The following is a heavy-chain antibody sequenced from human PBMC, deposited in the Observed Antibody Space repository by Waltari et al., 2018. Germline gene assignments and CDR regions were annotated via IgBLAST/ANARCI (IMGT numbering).Heavy chain of an antibody. V-gene: IGHV4-38-2*01. D-gene: IGHD2-21*02. J-gene: IGHJ2*01. CDR2: IYHSGST. CDR1: GYSISSGYY. CDR3: ASRAWYCGGDCRTDHWYFDL. Sequence: QVQLQESGPGLVKPSETLSLTCAVSGYSISSGYYWGWIRQPPGKGLEWIGSIYHSGSTYTNPPLKSRVTRSVDTSKNQFSLKLSAVTAADTAVYYCASRAWYCGGDCRTDHWYFDLWGRGTLVTVSS.